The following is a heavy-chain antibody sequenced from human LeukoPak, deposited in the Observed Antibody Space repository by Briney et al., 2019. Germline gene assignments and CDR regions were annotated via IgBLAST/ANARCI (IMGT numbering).Heavy chain of an antibody. CDR2: IYYSGST. J-gene: IGHJ4*02. V-gene: IGHV4-59*01. D-gene: IGHD3-10*01. CDR1: GGSISSYY. CDR3: ARDPYGSGSFDY. Sequence: SETLSLTCTVSGGSISSYYWSWIRQPPGKGLEGIGYIYYSGSTNYNPSLKSRVTISVDTSKNHFSLKLSSVTAADTAVYYCARDPYGSGSFDYWGQGTLVTVSS.